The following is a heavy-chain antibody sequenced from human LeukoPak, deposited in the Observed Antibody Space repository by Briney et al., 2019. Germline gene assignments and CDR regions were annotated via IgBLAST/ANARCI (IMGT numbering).Heavy chain of an antibody. J-gene: IGHJ6*03. CDR2: ISGSGHDI. Sequence: PGGSLRLSCAASGFTFSDSYMTWVRQAPGKGVEWVAYISGSGHDINYSDSVKGRFTISRDNAKNSLYLQMSSLRSDDTAVYYCARGTLAGDLKYYYYYMDVWGKGTTVTISS. CDR3: ARGTLAGDLKYYYYYMDV. V-gene: IGHV3-11*01. D-gene: IGHD3-16*01. CDR1: GFTFSDSY.